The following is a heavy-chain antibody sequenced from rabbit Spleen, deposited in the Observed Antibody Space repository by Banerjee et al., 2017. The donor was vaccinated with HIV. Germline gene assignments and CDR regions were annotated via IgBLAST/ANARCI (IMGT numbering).Heavy chain of an antibody. CDR1: GFDFSSYG. Sequence: QEQLVESGGGLVQPGGSLKLSCKASGFDFSSYGVSWVRQAPGKGLEWIGYIDPIFGITYFANWVNGRFTISSHNAQNTVFLQLNSLTAADTATYFCVREVAAKFNLWGPGTLVTVS. D-gene: IGHD4-1*01. CDR3: VREVAAKFNL. J-gene: IGHJ4*01. CDR2: IDPIFGIT. V-gene: IGHV1S47*01.